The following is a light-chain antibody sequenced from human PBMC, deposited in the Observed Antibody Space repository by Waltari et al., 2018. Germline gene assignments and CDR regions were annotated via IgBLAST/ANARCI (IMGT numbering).Light chain of an antibody. CDR3: GTWDSGLSVVV. CDR2: DDD. J-gene: IGLJ2*01. V-gene: IGLV1-51*01. CDR1: SSNSGRSY. Sequence: QSVLTQPPSVSAAPGQRVTISCSGSSSNSGRSYVCCYQHVPETAPKLLIYDDDKRLPEIPGRFSGSKSGTSAVLGITGLQTEDEADYYCGTWDSGLSVVVFGGGTRLTVL.